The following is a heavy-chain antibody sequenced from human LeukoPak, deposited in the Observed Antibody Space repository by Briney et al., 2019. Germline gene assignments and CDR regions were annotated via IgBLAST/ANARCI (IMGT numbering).Heavy chain of an antibody. J-gene: IGHJ5*02. D-gene: IGHD6-13*01. CDR3: AKPPGYSSCWYDWFDP. CDR1: GFTFSSYA. CDR2: ISGSGGST. Sequence: GGSLRLSCAASGFTFSSYAMSWVRQAPGKGLEWVSAISGSGGSTYYADSVKGRFTISRDNSKNTLYLQMNSLRAEDTAVYYCAKPPGYSSCWYDWFDPWGQGTLVTVSS. V-gene: IGHV3-23*01.